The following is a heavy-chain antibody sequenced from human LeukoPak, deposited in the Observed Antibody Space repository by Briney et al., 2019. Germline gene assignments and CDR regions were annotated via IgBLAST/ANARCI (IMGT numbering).Heavy chain of an antibody. D-gene: IGHD2-21*02. V-gene: IGHV3-30*02. Sequence: GGSLRLSCAASGFTFSSYGMHWVRQAPGKGLEWVAFIRYDGSNKYYADSVKGRFTISRDNSKNTLYLQMNSLRAEDTAVYYCARDSDKVTGDCYFEYWGQGTLVTVSS. CDR3: ARDSDKVTGDCYFEY. CDR2: IRYDGSNK. J-gene: IGHJ4*02. CDR1: GFTFSSYG.